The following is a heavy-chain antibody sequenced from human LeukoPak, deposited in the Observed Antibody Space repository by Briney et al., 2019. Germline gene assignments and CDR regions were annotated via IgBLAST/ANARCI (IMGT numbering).Heavy chain of an antibody. CDR2: IRSKGSGGTT. CDR3: SARIFTAMVRGSFDY. Sequence: GGSLRLSCAASGFTFSSYSMNWVRQAPGKGLEWVGFIRSKGSGGTTEYAASVKGRFTISRDDSKSIAYLQMISQKTEDTAVYYCSARIFTAMVRGSFDYWGQGILVTVSS. V-gene: IGHV3-49*04. CDR1: GFTFSSYS. J-gene: IGHJ4*02. D-gene: IGHD5-18*01.